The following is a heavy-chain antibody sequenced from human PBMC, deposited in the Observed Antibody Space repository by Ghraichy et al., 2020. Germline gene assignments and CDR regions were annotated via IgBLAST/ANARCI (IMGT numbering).Heavy chain of an antibody. Sequence: SETLSLTCTVSGASISSRTYYWVWIRQPPGKGLEFIGTIYYSGSTYYNPSLKSRVTISVDTSKNQFSLKLSSVSAADTAVYYCARLIDYSYYSDYWGQGTLVTVSS. J-gene: IGHJ4*02. CDR2: IYYSGST. CDR1: GASISSRTYY. V-gene: IGHV4-39*01. CDR3: ARLIDYSYYSDY. D-gene: IGHD4-11*01.